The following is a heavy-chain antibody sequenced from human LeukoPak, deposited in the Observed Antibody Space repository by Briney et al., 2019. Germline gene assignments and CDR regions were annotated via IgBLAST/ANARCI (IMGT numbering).Heavy chain of an antibody. Sequence: GGCLRLSCAASGFTFSSYAMSWVRPAPGKGLEWVSAISGRGGGTYYVDSVKGGFTISRDTSKNTLYLQMTSLRAEDTAVYYCAKGGLAARPGWFAPWGQGTLVTVSS. CDR3: AKGGLAARPGWFAP. CDR1: GFTFSSYA. J-gene: IGHJ5*02. V-gene: IGHV3-23*01. D-gene: IGHD6-6*01. CDR2: ISGRGGGT.